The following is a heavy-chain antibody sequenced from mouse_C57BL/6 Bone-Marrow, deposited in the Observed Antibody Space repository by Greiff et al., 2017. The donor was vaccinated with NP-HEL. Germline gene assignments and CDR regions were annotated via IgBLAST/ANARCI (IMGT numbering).Heavy chain of an antibody. J-gene: IGHJ1*03. CDR1: GYSITSGYY. CDR3: ARGNYDYEVDV. D-gene: IGHD2-4*01. Sequence: EVQLQQSGPGLVKPSQSLSLTCSVTGYSITSGYYWNWIRQFPGNKLEWMGYISYDGSNNYNPSLKNRISITRDTSKNQFFLKLNSVTTEDTATYYCARGNYDYEVDVWGTGTTVTVSS. CDR2: ISYDGSN. V-gene: IGHV3-6*01.